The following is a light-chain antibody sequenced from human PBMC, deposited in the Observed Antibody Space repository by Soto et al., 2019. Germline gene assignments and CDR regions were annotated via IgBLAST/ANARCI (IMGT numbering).Light chain of an antibody. Sequence: SYELTQPPSGSVAPGKTATITCGGDNIGSNSVHWYQQKPGQAPVLVIYYDNDRPSGIPERFSGSNSGNTAALTISRVEAGDEADYYCQAWHRSSDQGVFGGGTKLTVL. CDR3: QAWHRSSDQGV. CDR1: NIGSNS. CDR2: YDN. V-gene: IGLV3-21*04. J-gene: IGLJ2*01.